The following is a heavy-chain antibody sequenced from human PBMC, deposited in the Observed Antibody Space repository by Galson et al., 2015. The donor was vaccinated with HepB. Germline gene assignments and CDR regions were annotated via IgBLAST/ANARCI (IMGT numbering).Heavy chain of an antibody. CDR2: IWYDGSYK. CDR3: ARIYGDFEYWYFNL. V-gene: IGHV3-33*01. J-gene: IGHJ2*01. D-gene: IGHD4-17*01. Sequence: SLRLSCAASGFTLSSYGMHWVRQAPGKGLEWVAVIWYDGSYKYYADSVKGRFTISRDNSKNTLYLQMNSLRAEDTAVYYCARIYGDFEYWYFNLWGRGTLVTVSS. CDR1: GFTLSSYG.